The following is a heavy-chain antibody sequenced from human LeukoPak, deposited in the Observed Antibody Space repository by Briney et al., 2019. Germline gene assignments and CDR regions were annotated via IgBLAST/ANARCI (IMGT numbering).Heavy chain of an antibody. CDR1: GGSISSSSYY. CDR2: IYYSGSI. CDR3: ARSFDGYYYYYMDV. J-gene: IGHJ6*03. Sequence: SETLSLTCTVSGGSISSSSYYWGWIRQPPGKGLEWIGSIYYSGSIYYNPSLKSRVTISVDTSKNQFSLKLSSVTAADTAVYYCARSFDGYYYYYMDVWGKGTTVTVSS. V-gene: IGHV4-39*07.